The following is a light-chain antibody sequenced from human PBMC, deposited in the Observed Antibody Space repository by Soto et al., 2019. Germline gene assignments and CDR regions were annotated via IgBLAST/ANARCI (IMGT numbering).Light chain of an antibody. J-gene: IGLJ2*01. V-gene: IGLV2-8*01. CDR3: SSYAGSNTVV. CDR2: EVN. CDR1: NSDVGGYNY. Sequence: QSALTQPPSASGSPGQSVTISCTGTNSDVGGYNYVSWYQQHPGRAPKLMIYEVNKRPSGVPARFSGSKSGNTASLTVSGLQAEDEADFYCSSYAGSNTVVFGGGTQLTVL.